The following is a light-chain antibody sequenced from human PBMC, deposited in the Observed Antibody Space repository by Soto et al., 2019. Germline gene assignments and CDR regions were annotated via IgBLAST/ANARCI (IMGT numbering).Light chain of an antibody. Sequence: EIVMTQAPGTLAVSPGERATLSCSASQPLSASDIAWYQQKPGQAPKFLIYGVSSRATGIPDRFSGSGSGTDYTLTISRLEPEDFAVYHCQQYGSSPLITFGQGTRLEIK. CDR2: GVS. CDR3: QQYGSSPLIT. CDR1: QPLSASD. J-gene: IGKJ5*01. V-gene: IGKV3-20*01.